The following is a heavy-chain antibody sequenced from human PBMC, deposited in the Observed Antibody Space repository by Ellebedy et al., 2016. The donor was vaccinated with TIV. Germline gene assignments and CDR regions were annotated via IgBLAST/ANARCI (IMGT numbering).Heavy chain of an antibody. Sequence: AASVNVSCKASVGTLSSYAIRRARQVPGQGLEWMGRIIPILGIANYAQKFQGRVTITADKSTSTAYMELSSLRSEDTAVYYCARARYGGNLATRQRGGYYYYGMDVWGQGTTVTVSS. CDR1: VGTLSSYA. CDR3: ARARYGGNLATRQRGGYYYYGMDV. J-gene: IGHJ6*02. CDR2: IIPILGIA. D-gene: IGHD4-23*01. V-gene: IGHV1-69*04.